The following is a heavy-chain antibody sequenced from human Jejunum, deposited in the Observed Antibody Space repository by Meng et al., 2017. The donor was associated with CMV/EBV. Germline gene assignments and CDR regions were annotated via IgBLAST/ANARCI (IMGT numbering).Heavy chain of an antibody. D-gene: IGHD1-26*01. CDR2: VDYTVST. Sequence: VSSGSYFWGWIPQPPGRGLEWIGYVDYTVSTDYNPSRRSRVIISVDTSKNQFSLKLRAVSAADTAVYYCARGEKRYKYYYGLDVWGQGTTVTVSS. CDR1: VSSGSYF. CDR3: ARGEKRYKYYYGLDV. J-gene: IGHJ6*02. V-gene: IGHV4-61*01.